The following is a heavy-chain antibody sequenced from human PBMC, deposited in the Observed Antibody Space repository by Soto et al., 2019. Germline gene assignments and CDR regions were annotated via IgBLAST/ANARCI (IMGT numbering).Heavy chain of an antibody. CDR2: IKQDGSEK. CDR3: ARETRYCLISSCYFWLDP. V-gene: IGHV3-7*03. J-gene: IGHJ5*02. D-gene: IGHD2-2*01. Sequence: LGGSLRLSCAASGSTFSSHWMSWVRQAPGKGLEWVANIKQDGSEKYFMDSVKGRFTISRDNAKNSLYLQMNSLRAEDTAVYYCARETRYCLISSCYFWLDPWGQGTLVTVSS. CDR1: GSTFSSHW.